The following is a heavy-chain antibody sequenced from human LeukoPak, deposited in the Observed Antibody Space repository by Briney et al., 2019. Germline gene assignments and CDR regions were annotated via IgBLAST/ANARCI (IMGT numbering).Heavy chain of an antibody. CDR3: ARPQSSLWFGELSYYFDY. V-gene: IGHV3-7*01. CDR1: GFTFSSYW. CDR2: IKQDGSEK. J-gene: IGHJ4*02. D-gene: IGHD3-10*01. Sequence: GGSLRLSCAASGFTFSSYWMSWVRQAPGRGLEWVANIKQDGSEKYYVDSAKGRFTISRDNAKNSLYLQMNSLRAEDTAVYYCARPQSSLWFGELSYYFDYWGQGTLVTVSS.